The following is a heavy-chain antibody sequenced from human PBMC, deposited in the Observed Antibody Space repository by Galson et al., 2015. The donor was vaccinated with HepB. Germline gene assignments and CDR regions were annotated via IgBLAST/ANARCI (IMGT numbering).Heavy chain of an antibody. J-gene: IGHJ5*02. V-gene: IGHV1-2*02. Sequence: SVKVSCKASGYTFTGYYMHWVRQAPEQGLEWMGWINPNSGGTNYAQKFQGRVTMTRDTSISTAYMELSRLRSDDTAVYYCARGGYCSSTSCAGWRWFDPWGQGTLVTVSS. CDR2: INPNSGGT. CDR1: GYTFTGYY. CDR3: ARGGYCSSTSCAGWRWFDP. D-gene: IGHD2-2*01.